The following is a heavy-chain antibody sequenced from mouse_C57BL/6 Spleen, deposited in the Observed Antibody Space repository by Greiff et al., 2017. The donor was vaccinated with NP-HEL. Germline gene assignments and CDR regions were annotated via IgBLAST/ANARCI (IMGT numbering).Heavy chain of an antibody. CDR3: ARREANWDWFAY. CDR2: ISSGGSYT. J-gene: IGHJ3*01. D-gene: IGHD4-1*01. Sequence: DVMLVESGGDLVKPGGSLKLSCAASGFTFSSYGMSWVRQTPDTRLEWVATISSGGSYTYYPDSVKGRFTISRDNAKNTQYLQRSSLKSEDTAMFYCARREANWDWFAYWGQGTLVTVSA. CDR1: GFTFSSYG. V-gene: IGHV5-6*02.